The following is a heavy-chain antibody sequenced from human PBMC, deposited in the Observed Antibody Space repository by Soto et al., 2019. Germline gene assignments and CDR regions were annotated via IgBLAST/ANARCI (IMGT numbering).Heavy chain of an antibody. J-gene: IGHJ4*02. D-gene: IGHD3-22*01. Sequence: QVQLVQSGAEVKKPGASVKVSCKASGYTFTSYYMHWVRQAPGQGLEWMGIINPSGGSTSYAQKFQGGVTMTRDTSTSTVYMELSSLGSEDTAVYYCARGQWSAVVVIPFDYWGQGTLVTVSS. CDR2: INPSGGST. CDR1: GYTFTSYY. CDR3: ARGQWSAVVVIPFDY. V-gene: IGHV1-46*01.